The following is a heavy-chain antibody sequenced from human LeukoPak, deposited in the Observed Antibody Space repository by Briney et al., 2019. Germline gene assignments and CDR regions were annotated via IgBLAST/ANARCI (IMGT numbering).Heavy chain of an antibody. CDR3: AREVRDFWSGYNHYYYMDV. D-gene: IGHD3-3*01. Sequence: SETLSLTCTVSGGSISSGSYYWSWIRQPAGKGLEWIGRIYTSGSTNYNPSLKSRVTISVDTSKNQFSLKLSSVTAADTAVYYCAREVRDFWSGYNHYYYMDVWGKGTTFTVSS. CDR1: GGSISSGSYY. V-gene: IGHV4-61*02. CDR2: IYTSGST. J-gene: IGHJ6*03.